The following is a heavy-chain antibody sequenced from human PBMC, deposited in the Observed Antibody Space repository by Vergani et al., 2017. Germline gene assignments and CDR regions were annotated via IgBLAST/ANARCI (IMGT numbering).Heavy chain of an antibody. CDR2: IYYSGST. V-gene: IGHV4-59*01. J-gene: IGHJ6*03. CDR1: GGSISSYY. Sequence: QVQLQESGPGLVKPSETLSLTCTVSGGSISSYYWSWIRQPPGKGLEWIGYIYYSGSTNYTPSLKSRVTISVDTSKNQFSLKLSSVTAADTAVYYCARLNPYYDFWSGYYDYYYYYMDVWGKGTTVTVSS. CDR3: ARLNPYYDFWSGYYDYYYYYMDV. D-gene: IGHD3-3*01.